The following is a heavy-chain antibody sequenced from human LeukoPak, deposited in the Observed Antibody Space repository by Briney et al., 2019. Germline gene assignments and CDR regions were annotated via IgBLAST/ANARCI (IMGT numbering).Heavy chain of an antibody. Sequence: PSETLSLTGTVSGGSISSYYWSWIRQPPGKGLEWIGYIYYSGNTDFNPSLKSRVTMSVDTSKNRFSLNLTSVTAADAAVYYCARVQYTYGRAAFDYWGQGTLVTVSS. CDR3: ARVQYTYGRAAFDY. CDR1: GGSISSYY. CDR2: IYYSGNT. V-gene: IGHV4-59*01. D-gene: IGHD5-18*01. J-gene: IGHJ4*02.